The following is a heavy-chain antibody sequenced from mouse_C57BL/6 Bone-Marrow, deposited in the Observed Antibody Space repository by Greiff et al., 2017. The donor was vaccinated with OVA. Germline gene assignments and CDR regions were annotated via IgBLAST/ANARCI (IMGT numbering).Heavy chain of an antibody. Sequence: EVKLMESGGGLVQPGGSLKLSCAASGFTFSDYYMYWVRQTPEKRLEWVAYISNGGGSTYYPDTVKGRFTISRDNAKNTLYLQMSRLKSEDTAMYYCARRGDDYDGFAYWGQGTLVTVSA. J-gene: IGHJ3*01. V-gene: IGHV5-12*01. CDR2: ISNGGGST. CDR3: ARRGDDYDGFAY. CDR1: GFTFSDYY. D-gene: IGHD2-4*01.